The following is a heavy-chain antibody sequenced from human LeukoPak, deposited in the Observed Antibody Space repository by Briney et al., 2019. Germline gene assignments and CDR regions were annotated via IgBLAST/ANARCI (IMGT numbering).Heavy chain of an antibody. CDR2: IYYSGST. J-gene: IGHJ4*02. CDR1: GGSISSYY. V-gene: IGHV4-59*01. D-gene: IGHD3-16*01. CDR3: AIYLGAPRGY. Sequence: SETLSLTCTVSGGSISSYYWSWIRQPTGKGLEWIGYIYYSGSTNYNPSLKRRVTISVDTSKNQFSLKLSSVTAADTAVYYCAIYLGAPRGYWGQGTLVTVSS.